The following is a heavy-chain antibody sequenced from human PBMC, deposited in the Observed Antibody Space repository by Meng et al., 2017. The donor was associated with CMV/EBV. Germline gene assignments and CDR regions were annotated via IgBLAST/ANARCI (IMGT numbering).Heavy chain of an antibody. V-gene: IGHV3-11*01. J-gene: IGHJ4*02. Sequence: GGSLRLSYAASGFTFSDYYMSWIRQAPGKGLEWVSYISSSGSTIYYADSVKGRFTISRDNAKNSLYLQMNSLRAEDTAVYYCARGEVYCSSTSCYTYFDYWGQGTLVTVSS. CDR1: GFTFSDYY. CDR2: ISSSGSTI. CDR3: ARGEVYCSSTSCYTYFDY. D-gene: IGHD2-2*02.